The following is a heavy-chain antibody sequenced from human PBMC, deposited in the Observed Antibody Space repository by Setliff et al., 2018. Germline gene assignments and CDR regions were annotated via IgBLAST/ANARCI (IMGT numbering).Heavy chain of an antibody. CDR3: AREGVDTRSSTDYRYYMDV. Sequence: SVKVSCKASGGTFSSYGISWVRQAPGQGLEWMGGTIPSFGSTNYAQKFQGRVTIITDESTSTAYMELSSLRTEDSAVYYCAREGVDTRSSTDYRYYMDVCGKGTTVTVSS. J-gene: IGHJ6*03. CDR2: TIPSFGST. CDR1: GGTFSSYG. V-gene: IGHV1-69*05. D-gene: IGHD5-18*01.